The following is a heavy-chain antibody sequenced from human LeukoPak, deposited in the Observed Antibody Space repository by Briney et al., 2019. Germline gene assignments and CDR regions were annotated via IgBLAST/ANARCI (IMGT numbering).Heavy chain of an antibody. J-gene: IGHJ6*03. CDR2: IYYSGST. D-gene: IGHD5-12*01. V-gene: IGHV4-39*07. Sequence: SETLSLTCTVSGGSISSSSYYWGWIRQPPGKGLEWIGSIYYSGSTYYNPSLKSRVTISIDTSKNQFSLKLSSVTAADTAVYYCARTRAPISGYSGYFKRYDYYYYMDVWGKGTTVTISS. CDR3: ARTRAPISGYSGYFKRYDYYYYMDV. CDR1: GGSISSSSYY.